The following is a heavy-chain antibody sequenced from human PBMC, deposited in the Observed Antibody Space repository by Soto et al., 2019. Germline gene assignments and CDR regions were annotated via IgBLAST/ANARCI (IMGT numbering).Heavy chain of an antibody. CDR2: IYYSGST. CDR3: ARHPGCGLYYVDY. J-gene: IGHJ4*02. CDR1: GGSISSSSYY. Sequence: QLQLQESGPGLVKPSETLSLTCTVSGGSISSSSYYWGWIRQPPGKGLEWIGSIYYSGSTYYNPPLYRSVTISVDTSKIQFSLKPSSVTAADTAVYYGARHPGCGLYYVDYWGQGTLVTLSA. D-gene: IGHD2-21*01. V-gene: IGHV4-39*01.